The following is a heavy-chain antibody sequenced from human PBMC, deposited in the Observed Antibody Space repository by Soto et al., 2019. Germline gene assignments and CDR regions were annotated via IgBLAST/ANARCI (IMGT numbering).Heavy chain of an antibody. CDR3: ATERPLEWLSTRSLDY. CDR1: GYTFTGYY. J-gene: IGHJ4*02. V-gene: IGHV1-24*01. CDR2: FDPEDGET. D-gene: IGHD3-3*01. Sequence: GASVKVSCKASGYTFTGYYMHWVRQAPGQGLEWMGGFDPEDGETIYAQKFQGRVTMTEDTSTDTAYMELSSLRSEDTAVYYCATERPLEWLSTRSLDYWGQGTLVTVSS.